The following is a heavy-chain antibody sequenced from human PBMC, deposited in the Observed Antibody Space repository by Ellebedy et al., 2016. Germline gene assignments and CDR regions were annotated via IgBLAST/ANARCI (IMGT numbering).Heavy chain of an antibody. D-gene: IGHD3-16*01. Sequence: GGSLRLSCAASGFTFSNYWMSWVRQAQGKGLEWVANIKEDGSESHYVDSVKGRFTISKDNAKNSLYLQMNSLRAEDTAVYYCASFGDRRYFDYWGQGALVTVSS. CDR1: GFTFSNYW. V-gene: IGHV3-7*01. CDR3: ASFGDRRYFDY. CDR2: IKEDGSES. J-gene: IGHJ4*02.